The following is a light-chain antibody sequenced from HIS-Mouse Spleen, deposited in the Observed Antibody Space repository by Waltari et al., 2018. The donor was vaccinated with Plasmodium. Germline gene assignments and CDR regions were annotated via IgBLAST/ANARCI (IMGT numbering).Light chain of an antibody. V-gene: IGLV3-10*01. CDR1: ALPKKY. J-gene: IGLJ3*02. CDR3: YSTDSSGNHRV. Sequence: SYELTQPPSVSVSPGQTARITCSGDALPKKYAYWYQQKSGQAPVLVIYEDSKRPSGLPGRFSGSSSGTIATLTISGAQVEDEADYYGYSTDSSGNHRVCGGGTKLTVL. CDR2: EDS.